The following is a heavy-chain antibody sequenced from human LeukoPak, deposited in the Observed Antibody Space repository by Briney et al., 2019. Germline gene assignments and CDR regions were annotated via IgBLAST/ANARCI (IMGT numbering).Heavy chain of an antibody. CDR1: GFTFSDNY. V-gene: IGHV3-11*01. J-gene: IGHJ4*02. CDR3: ASGPPGWYDSSGYRDY. Sequence: GGTLRLSCAASGFTFSDNYMSWIRQAPREGQEWGSYISSSGSTINYADSVTGRFTISRDNAKNSLYLQMNSLRAEDTAVYYCASGPPGWYDSSGYRDYWGQGTLVTVSS. D-gene: IGHD3-22*01. CDR2: ISSSGSTI.